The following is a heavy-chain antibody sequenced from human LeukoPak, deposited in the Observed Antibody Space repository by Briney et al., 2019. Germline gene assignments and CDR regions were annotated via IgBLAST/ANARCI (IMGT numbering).Heavy chain of an antibody. CDR1: GGSISSSSYY. V-gene: IGHV4-39*01. J-gene: IGHJ4*02. CDR2: IYYSGST. Sequence: SETLSLTCTVSGGSISSSSYYWGWIRQPPGKGLEWIGSIYYSGSTYYNPSLRSRVAISVDTSKNQFSLKLSSVTATDTAVYYCHFKYCSSSTCFYYFDYWGQGTLVTVSS. D-gene: IGHD2-2*01. CDR3: HFKYCSSSTCFYYFDY.